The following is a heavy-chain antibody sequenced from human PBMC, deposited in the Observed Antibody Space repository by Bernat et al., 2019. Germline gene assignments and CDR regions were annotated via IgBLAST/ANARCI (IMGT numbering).Heavy chain of an antibody. Sequence: QLQLQESGPGLVKPSETLSLTCTVSGGSISSSSYYWGWIRQPPGKGLEWIGSIYYSGSTYYNPSLKGRVTISVDTSKNQFSLKLSSVAAADTAVYYCAYRVVPAAMNYYYYYGMDVWGQGTTVTVSS. CDR1: GGSISSSSYY. CDR2: IYYSGST. D-gene: IGHD2-2*01. V-gene: IGHV4-39*01. J-gene: IGHJ6*02. CDR3: AYRVVPAAMNYYYYYGMDV.